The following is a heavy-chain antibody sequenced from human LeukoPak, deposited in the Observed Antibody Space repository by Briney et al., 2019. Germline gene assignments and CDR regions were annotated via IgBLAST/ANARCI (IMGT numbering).Heavy chain of an antibody. CDR3: ARDEDYYDSSGYSSHGY. J-gene: IGHJ4*02. D-gene: IGHD3-22*01. V-gene: IGHV3-7*01. CDR2: IKQDGSEK. CDR1: GFTFSSYW. Sequence: GSLRLSCAASGFTFSSYWMSWVRQAPGKGLEWVANIKQDGSEKYYVDSVKGRFTISRDNAKNSLYLQMNSLRAEDTAVYYCARDEDYYDSSGYSSHGYWGQGTLVTVSS.